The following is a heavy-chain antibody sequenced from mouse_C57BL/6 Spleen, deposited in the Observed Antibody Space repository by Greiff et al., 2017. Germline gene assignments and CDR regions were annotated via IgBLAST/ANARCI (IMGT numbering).Heavy chain of an antibody. J-gene: IGHJ4*01. Sequence: QVQLPQSGPELVKPGASVKISCKASGYAFSSSWMNWVKQRPGKGLEWIGRIYPGDGDTNYNGKFKGKATLPADKSSSTAYMQLSSLTSEDSAVYFCARYYYSNYDAMYYWGQGTSVTVSS. V-gene: IGHV1-82*01. CDR1: GYAFSSSW. D-gene: IGHD2-5*01. CDR3: ARYYYSNYDAMYY. CDR2: IYPGDGDT.